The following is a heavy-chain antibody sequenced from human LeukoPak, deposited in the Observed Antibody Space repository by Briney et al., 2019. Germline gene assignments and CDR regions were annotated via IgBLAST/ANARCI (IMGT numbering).Heavy chain of an antibody. V-gene: IGHV4-59*02. J-gene: IGHJ4*02. CDR1: GGSVSDYY. CDR2: IYHTGST. D-gene: IGHD7-27*01. Sequence: SETLSLTCTISGGSVSDYYWSWIRQSPGKGLEWIGYIYHTGSTSYSPSLKSRVTISADTSQTQFSLKLSSVTASDTAVYYCARRKLGNDYWGQGTLVTVSS. CDR3: ARRKLGNDY.